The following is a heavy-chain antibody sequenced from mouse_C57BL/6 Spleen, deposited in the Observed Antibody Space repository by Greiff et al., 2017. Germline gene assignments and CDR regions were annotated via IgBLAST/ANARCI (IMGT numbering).Heavy chain of an antibody. CDR1: GFSLTSYG. D-gene: IGHD1-1*01. CDR3: ARNSRYYGSSYNYAMDY. V-gene: IGHV2-2*01. CDR2: IGSGGST. J-gene: IGHJ4*01. Sequence: VKVVESGPGLVQPSQSLSITCTVSGFSLTSYGVHWVRQSPGKGLEWLGVIGSGGSTDYNAAFISRLSISKDNSKSQVFFKMNSLQADDTAIYYCARNSRYYGSSYNYAMDYWGQGTSVTGSS.